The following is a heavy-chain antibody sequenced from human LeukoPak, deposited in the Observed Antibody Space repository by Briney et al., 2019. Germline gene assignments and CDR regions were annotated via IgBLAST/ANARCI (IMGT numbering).Heavy chain of an antibody. CDR1: GYSVSSGLY. CDR2: IYHSGNT. D-gene: IGHD3-3*01. CDR3: ATQPDFWSGNYMDV. Sequence: PSETLSLTCTVSGYSVSSGLYWGWIRQPPGKGLEWVGIIYHSGNTYYNPSLKSRVTMSLDTSKNQFSLKLSSVTAADTAVYYCATQPDFWSGNYMDVWGKGTTVTVSS. V-gene: IGHV4-38-2*02. J-gene: IGHJ6*03.